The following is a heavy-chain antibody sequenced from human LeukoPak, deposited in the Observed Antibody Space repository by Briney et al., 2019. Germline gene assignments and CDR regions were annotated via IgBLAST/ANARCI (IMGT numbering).Heavy chain of an antibody. CDR2: INPSGGST. Sequence: ASVKVSCKASGYTFTSYYMHWVRQAPGQGLEWMGIINPSGGSTSYAQKFQGRVTMTRDTSTSTVYMELSSLRSEDTAVYYCARATEPYRRGYSYGSFDYWGQGTLVTVSS. J-gene: IGHJ4*02. V-gene: IGHV1-46*01. CDR3: ARATEPYRRGYSYGSFDY. D-gene: IGHD5-18*01. CDR1: GYTFTSYY.